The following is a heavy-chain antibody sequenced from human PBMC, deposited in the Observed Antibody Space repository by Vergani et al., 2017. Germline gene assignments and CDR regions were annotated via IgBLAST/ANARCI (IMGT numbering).Heavy chain of an antibody. CDR1: GFTFGDYA. J-gene: IGHJ6*03. CDR2: IRSKAYGGTT. D-gene: IGHD3-3*01. Sequence: EVQLVESGGGLVQPGRSLRLSCTASGFTFGDYAMSWVRQAPGKGLEWVGFIRSKAYGGTTEYAASVKGRFTISRDDSKSIAYLTMNSLKTEDTAVYYCTRRVVIAKYYYYYMDVWGKGTTVTVSS. V-gene: IGHV3-49*04. CDR3: TRRVVIAKYYYYYMDV.